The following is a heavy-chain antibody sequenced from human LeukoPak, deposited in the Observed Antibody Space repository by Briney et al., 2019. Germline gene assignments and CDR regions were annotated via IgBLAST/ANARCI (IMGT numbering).Heavy chain of an antibody. V-gene: IGHV3-48*03. D-gene: IGHD1-14*01. CDR2: ISSGSII. CDR1: GFTFSSYE. Sequence: TGGSLRLSCAASGFTFSSYEMNWVRQAPGKGLEWVSYISSGSIIYYADSVKGRFTISRDNAKNSLYLQMNSLRAEDTAVYYCARGGLPKPFDYWGQGTLVTVSS. CDR3: ARGGLPKPFDY. J-gene: IGHJ4*02.